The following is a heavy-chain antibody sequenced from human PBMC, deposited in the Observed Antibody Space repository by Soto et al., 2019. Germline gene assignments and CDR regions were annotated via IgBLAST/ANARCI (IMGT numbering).Heavy chain of an antibody. V-gene: IGHV1-2*02. CDR3: ARMIPITMVRGVIISLGYYYGMDV. J-gene: IGHJ6*02. CDR2: INPNSGGT. D-gene: IGHD3-10*01. Sequence: ASVKVSCKASGHTFTGYYMHWVRQAPGQGLEWMGWINPNSGGTNYAQKFQGRVTMTRDTSISTAYMELSRLRSDDTAVYYCARMIPITMVRGVIISLGYYYGMDVWGQGTTVTVSS. CDR1: GHTFTGYY.